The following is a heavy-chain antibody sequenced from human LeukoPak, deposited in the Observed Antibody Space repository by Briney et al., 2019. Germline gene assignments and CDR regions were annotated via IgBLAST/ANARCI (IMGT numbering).Heavy chain of an antibody. CDR1: GFTFSNYE. Sequence: GGSLRLSCATSGFTFSNYEMNWVRQAPGKGLEWVSYITTSGGIKSYADSVKGRFTISRDNAKNSVYLQINSLRAEDTAVYYCARDAIVDSGGWYVDYWPEGTLVTVSS. CDR2: ITTSGGIK. J-gene: IGHJ4*02. V-gene: IGHV3-48*03. D-gene: IGHD6-19*01. CDR3: ARDAIVDSGGWYVDY.